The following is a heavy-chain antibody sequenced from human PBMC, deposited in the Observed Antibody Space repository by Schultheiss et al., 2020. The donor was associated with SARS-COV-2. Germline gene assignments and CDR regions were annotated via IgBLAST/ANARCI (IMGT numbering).Heavy chain of an antibody. D-gene: IGHD6-6*01. CDR1: GGSFSGHY. V-gene: IGHV4-34*01. J-gene: IGHJ4*02. CDR3: ARARLTRRIDS. CDR2: ITASGGT. Sequence: SETLSLTCAVYGGSFSGHYWNWIRQPPGKGLEWIGEITASGGTDYNPSLKSRVTISVDTSKNQFSLKLSSVTAADTAVYYCARARLTRRIDSWGQGTLVTVSS.